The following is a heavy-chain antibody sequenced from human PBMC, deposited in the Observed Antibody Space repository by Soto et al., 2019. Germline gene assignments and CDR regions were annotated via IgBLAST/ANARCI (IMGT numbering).Heavy chain of an antibody. Sequence: GGSLRLSCAASGFTFSSYGMHWVRQAPGKGLEWVAVIWYDGSNKYYADSVKGRFTISRDNSKNTLYLQMNSLGAEDTAVYYCARDADYGSGSPSDYWGQGTLVTVSS. CDR2: IWYDGSNK. V-gene: IGHV3-33*01. CDR3: ARDADYGSGSPSDY. CDR1: GFTFSSYG. J-gene: IGHJ4*02. D-gene: IGHD3-10*01.